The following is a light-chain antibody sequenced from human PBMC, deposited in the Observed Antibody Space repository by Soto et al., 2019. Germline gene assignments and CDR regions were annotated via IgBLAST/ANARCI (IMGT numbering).Light chain of an antibody. CDR2: KVS. J-gene: IGKJ1*01. CDR1: QSLVYSDGNTY. Sequence: DVVMTQSPLSLPVTLGQPASISCRSSQSLVYSDGNTYLNWFQQRPGHSPRRLIYKVSNRDSGGPDRFSGSGSGTDFTLKISRVEAEDVGVYYCMQGTHWPPTFGQGTKVEIK. CDR3: MQGTHWPPT. V-gene: IGKV2-30*01.